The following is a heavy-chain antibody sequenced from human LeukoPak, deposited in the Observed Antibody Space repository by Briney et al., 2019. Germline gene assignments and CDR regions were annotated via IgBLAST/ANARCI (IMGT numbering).Heavy chain of an antibody. J-gene: IGHJ3*02. CDR1: GGSITNFY. Sequence: SETLSLTCTVSGGSITNFYGGWIRQSPGKGLELIGYIYYSGTTNYSPSLKSRVSISVDTSKRQFSLKLSSVTAADTAVYYCARSPGGGFDIWGQGTMVTVSS. CDR3: ARSPGGGFDI. D-gene: IGHD2-15*01. V-gene: IGHV4-59*01. CDR2: IYYSGTT.